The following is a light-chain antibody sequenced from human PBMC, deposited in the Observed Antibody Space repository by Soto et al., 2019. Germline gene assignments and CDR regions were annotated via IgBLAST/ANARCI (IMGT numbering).Light chain of an antibody. J-gene: IGKJ4*01. CDR1: QSVSSY. Sequence: EIVLTQSPGTLSLSPGERATLSCRASQSVSSYLAWYQQKPGQAPRLLIYDASNRATGIPARFSGSGSGTDFTLTISRLEPEDVATYYCQKYNSAPLTFGGGTKVDIK. CDR3: QKYNSAPLT. CDR2: DAS. V-gene: IGKV3-11*01.